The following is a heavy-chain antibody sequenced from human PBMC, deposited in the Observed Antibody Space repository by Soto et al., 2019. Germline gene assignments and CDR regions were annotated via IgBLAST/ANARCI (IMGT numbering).Heavy chain of an antibody. CDR3: AKEYCSGGSCYSSLGLRYFQH. CDR1: GFTFSSYA. CDR2: ISGSGGST. Sequence: GGSLRLSCAASGFTFSSYAMSWVRQAPGKGLEWVSAISGSGGSTYYADSVKGRFTISRDNSKNTLYLQMNSLRAEDTAVYYCAKEYCSGGSCYSSLGLRYFQHWGQGTLVTVSS. D-gene: IGHD2-15*01. J-gene: IGHJ1*01. V-gene: IGHV3-23*01.